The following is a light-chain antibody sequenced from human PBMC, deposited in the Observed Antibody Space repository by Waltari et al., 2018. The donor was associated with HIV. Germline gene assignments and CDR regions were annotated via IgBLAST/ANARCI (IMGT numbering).Light chain of an antibody. Sequence: DIVLTQSPAPLSLSPGERATLSCRASQTGINYLAWYQLKASQAPRLLIYDASNRATATTARFIGRGAGTEFTLTSSSLEPEDFALEYCQKRSHFISFGQGTRL. J-gene: IGKJ5*01. CDR1: QTGINY. V-gene: IGKV3-11*01. CDR2: DAS. CDR3: QKRSHFIS.